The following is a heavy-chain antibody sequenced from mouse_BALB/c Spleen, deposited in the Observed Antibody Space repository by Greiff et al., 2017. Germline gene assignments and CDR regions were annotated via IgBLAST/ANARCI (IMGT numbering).Heavy chain of an antibody. V-gene: IGHV3-2*02. CDR2: ISYSGST. D-gene: IGHD1-1*01. CDR3: ARSTKHYYGSSYFDY. Sequence: EVQLQESGPGLVKPSQSLSLTCTVTGYSITSDYAWNWIRQFPGNKLEWMGYISYSGSTSYNPSLKSRISITRDTSKNQFFLQLNSVTTEDTATYYCARSTKHYYGSSYFDYWGQGTTLTVSS. CDR1: GYSITSDYA. J-gene: IGHJ2*01.